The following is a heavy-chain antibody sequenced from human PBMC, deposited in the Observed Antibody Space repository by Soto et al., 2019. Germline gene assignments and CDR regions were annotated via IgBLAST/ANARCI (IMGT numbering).Heavy chain of an antibody. D-gene: IGHD3-3*01. CDR1: GGSISSGGYY. CDR3: ARERGYDFWSGYHNWFDP. J-gene: IGHJ5*02. V-gene: IGHV4-31*03. Sequence: SETLSLTCTVSGGSISSGGYYWSWIRQHPGKGLEWIGYIYYSGSTYYNPSLKSRVTISVDTSKNQFSLKLSSVTAADTAVYYCARERGYDFWSGYHNWFDPWGQGTLVTVSS. CDR2: IYYSGST.